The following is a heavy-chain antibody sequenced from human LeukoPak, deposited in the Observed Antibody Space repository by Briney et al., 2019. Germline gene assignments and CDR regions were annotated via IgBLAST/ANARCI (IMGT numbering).Heavy chain of an antibody. V-gene: IGHV3-21*01. J-gene: IGHJ6*03. CDR3: ARVSMLFSYYYYMDV. CDR1: GFTFSSYS. CDR2: ISSSSSYI. D-gene: IGHD3-10*02. Sequence: SGGSLRLSCAASGFTFSSYSMNWVRQAPGKGLEWVSSISSSSSYIYYADSVKGRFTISRDNAKNSLYLQMNSLRAEDTAVYYCARVSMLFSYYYYMDVWGKGTTVTVFS.